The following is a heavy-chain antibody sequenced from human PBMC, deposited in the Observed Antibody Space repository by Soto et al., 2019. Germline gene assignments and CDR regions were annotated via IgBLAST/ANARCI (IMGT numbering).Heavy chain of an antibody. CDR2: INPNSGGT. Sequence: GASVKVSCKASGYTFSDYYIHWMRQAPGQGLEWMGWINPNSGGTKYAHKFQGWVTMTRDTSIKTAYMELSRLTSDDTAVYYCAIESGGATATLDYYYFYMDVWGKGTTVTVSS. V-gene: IGHV1-2*04. D-gene: IGHD5-12*01. CDR3: AIESGGATATLDYYYFYMDV. J-gene: IGHJ6*03. CDR1: GYTFSDYY.